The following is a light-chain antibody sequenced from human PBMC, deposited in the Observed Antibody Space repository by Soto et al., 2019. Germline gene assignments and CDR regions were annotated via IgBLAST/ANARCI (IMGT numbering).Light chain of an antibody. CDR2: AAS. Sequence: DIQVTQFPSSLSASVGDRVTITCRASQAICNYLAWYQQKPGKVPKLLIYAASTLQSGVPSRFSGSRSGTDFTLTVSSLQPEDVATYYCQKYNGVPLTFGPGTKVEIK. CDR1: QAICNY. J-gene: IGKJ3*01. CDR3: QKYNGVPLT. V-gene: IGKV1-27*01.